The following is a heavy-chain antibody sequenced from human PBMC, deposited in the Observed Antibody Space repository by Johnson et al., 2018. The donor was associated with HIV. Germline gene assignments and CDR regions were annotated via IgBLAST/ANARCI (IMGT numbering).Heavy chain of an antibody. V-gene: IGHV3-9*01. CDR2: ISWTSGRI. CDR3: AREGTWGSNDAFDI. D-gene: IGHD7-27*01. Sequence: VQLVESGGGLVQPGRSLRLSCAASGSTFDDYAMHWVRQAPGKRLEWVSGISWTSGRIGYADSVKGRFTISRDNANNSLYLQMNSLRAEDTAVYYCAREGTWGSNDAFDIWGQGTMVTVSS. J-gene: IGHJ3*02. CDR1: GSTFDDYA.